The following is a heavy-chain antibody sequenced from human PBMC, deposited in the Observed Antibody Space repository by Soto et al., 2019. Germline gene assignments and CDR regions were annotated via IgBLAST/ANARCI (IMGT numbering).Heavy chain of an antibody. V-gene: IGHV4-30-4*01. CDR3: ARERPDGARLDP. J-gene: IGHJ5*02. CDR1: GGSISSGDYY. Sequence: QVQLQESGPGLVKPSQTLSLTCTVSGGSISSGDYYWSWIRQPPGKGLEWIGYIYYSGSTDYSPSLKSRVTISVDTSKNQFSLKLSSVTAADTAVYYCARERPDGARLDPWGQGTLVTVSS. CDR2: IYYSGST.